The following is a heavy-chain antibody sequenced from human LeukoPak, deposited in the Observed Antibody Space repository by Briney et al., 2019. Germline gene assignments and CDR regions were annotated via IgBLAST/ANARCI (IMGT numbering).Heavy chain of an antibody. CDR1: GGTFSSYA. D-gene: IGHD4-11*01. V-gene: IGHV1-69*06. CDR3: ARTTVGVVYSNYPYDY. CDR2: IIPIFGTA. J-gene: IGHJ4*02. Sequence: ASVKVSCKASGGTFSSYAISWVRQAPGQGLEWMGGIIPIFGTANYAQKFQGRVTITADKSTSTAYMELSSLRSEDTAVYYCARTTVGVVYSNYPYDYWGQGTLVTVSS.